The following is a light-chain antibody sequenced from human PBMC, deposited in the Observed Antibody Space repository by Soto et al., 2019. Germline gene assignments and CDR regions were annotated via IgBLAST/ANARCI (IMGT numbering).Light chain of an antibody. V-gene: IGKV3-15*01. CDR3: QQYNNGPTYT. J-gene: IGKJ2*01. CDR2: GAS. Sequence: EIVMTQSPATLSVSPGERATLSCRASQSISSSLAWYQQKPGQAPRLLIYGASTRATGIPARFSGSGSGTEFTLTISSLQSEDLAVYYCQQYNNGPTYTFGQGTKLEIK. CDR1: QSISSS.